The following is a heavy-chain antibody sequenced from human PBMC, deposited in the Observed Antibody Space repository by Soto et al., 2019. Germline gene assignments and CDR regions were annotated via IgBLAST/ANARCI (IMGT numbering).Heavy chain of an antibody. J-gene: IGHJ4*02. D-gene: IGHD3-3*01. CDR3: AIRIFGVEY. CDR2: ISGTSPST. V-gene: IGHV3-23*01. Sequence: VQLLGSGGGLVQPGGSLRLSCAASGFTFSAYAMSWVRQAPGKGLEWVSAISGTSPSTYYADSVQGRFTISRDSSRKTLFLQMNTLRAEDTAVYFCAIRIFGVEYWGQGTQVTVSS. CDR1: GFTFSAYA.